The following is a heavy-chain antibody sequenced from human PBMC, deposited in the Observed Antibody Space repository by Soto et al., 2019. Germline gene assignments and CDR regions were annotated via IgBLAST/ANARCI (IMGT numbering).Heavy chain of an antibody. CDR2: ISYSGTT. D-gene: IGHD3-22*01. CDR1: GGSISSTNYY. V-gene: IGHV4-39*01. Sequence: SETLSLTCTVSGGSISSTNYYWGWIRQPPGKGLEWIGSISYSGTTYYNPSLKSRVTISVDTSKNQFSLKLRSVTAADTAVYYCARRSGYNFYYNYYGMDVWGQGTTVTVSS. CDR3: ARRSGYNFYYNYYGMDV. J-gene: IGHJ6*02.